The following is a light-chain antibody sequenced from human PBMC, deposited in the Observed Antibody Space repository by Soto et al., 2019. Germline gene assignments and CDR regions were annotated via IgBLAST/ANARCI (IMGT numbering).Light chain of an antibody. CDR2: DAS. CDR3: EQYDGWGT. V-gene: IGKV1-5*01. J-gene: IGKJ1*01. CDR1: QSISSW. Sequence: DIQMTESPSTLSASVGDRVTITCRASQSISSWLAWNQQKPGKAPKHLIYDASSLDSGVPSRFIGRGSGTKFSLTITSVQPDDFAIYYCEQYDGWGTFGQGTKVDTK.